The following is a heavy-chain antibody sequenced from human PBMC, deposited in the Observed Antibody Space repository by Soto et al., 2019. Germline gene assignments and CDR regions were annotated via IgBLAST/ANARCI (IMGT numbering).Heavy chain of an antibody. CDR2: IIPIFGTA. Sequence: SVKVSCKASGGTLSSYAISWVRQAPGQGLEWMGGIIPIFGTANYAQKFQGRVTITADKSTSTAYMELSSLRSEDTAVYYCARILYGSGSYWNFDYWGQGTLVTVSS. CDR3: ARILYGSGSYWNFDY. V-gene: IGHV1-69*06. J-gene: IGHJ4*02. D-gene: IGHD3-10*01. CDR1: GGTLSSYA.